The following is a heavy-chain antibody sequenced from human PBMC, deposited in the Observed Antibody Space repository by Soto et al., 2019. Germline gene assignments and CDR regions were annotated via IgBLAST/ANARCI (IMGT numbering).Heavy chain of an antibody. V-gene: IGHV1-3*01. Sequence: QAHLVQSGAEVKMPGDSVQVSCKASGFVSTNHNFHWVRQAPGQSLEWMGRINAGNGNTQYAQNFQGRVTFTIDPSATTAFMELTNLRLEDRAMYYCASDYGSNWRLWGQGPMVSVSS. CDR3: ASDYGSNWRL. D-gene: IGHD6-19*01. J-gene: IGHJ4*02. CDR1: GFVSTNHN. CDR2: INAGNGNT.